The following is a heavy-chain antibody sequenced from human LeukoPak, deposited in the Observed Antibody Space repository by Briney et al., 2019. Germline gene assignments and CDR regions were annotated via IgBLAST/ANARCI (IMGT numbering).Heavy chain of an antibody. Sequence: SETLSLTCTVSGYSISSGYYWGWIRQPPGKGLEWIGSIYHSGSTYYNPSLKSRVTISVDTSKNQFCLKLSSVTAADSAVYYCARGVVPAANDAFDIWGQGTMVTVSS. D-gene: IGHD2-2*01. CDR1: GYSISSGYY. V-gene: IGHV4-38-2*02. CDR2: IYHSGST. CDR3: ARGVVPAANDAFDI. J-gene: IGHJ3*02.